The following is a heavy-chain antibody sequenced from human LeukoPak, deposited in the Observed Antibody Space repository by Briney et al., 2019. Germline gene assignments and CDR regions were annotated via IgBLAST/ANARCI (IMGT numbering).Heavy chain of an antibody. V-gene: IGHV3-23*01. CDR1: GFTFSSYA. Sequence: PGGSLRLSCAASGFTFSSYAMSWVRQAPGKGLEWVSAISGSGGSTYYADSVKGRFTISRDNSKNTLYLQMNSLRAEDTAVYYCARNSGYSYGLHVHYYYMDVWGKGTTVTVSS. J-gene: IGHJ6*03. D-gene: IGHD5-18*01. CDR2: ISGSGGST. CDR3: ARNSGYSYGLHVHYYYMDV.